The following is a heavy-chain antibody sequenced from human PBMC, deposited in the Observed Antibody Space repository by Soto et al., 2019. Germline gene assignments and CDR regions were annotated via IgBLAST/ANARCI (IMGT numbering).Heavy chain of an antibody. D-gene: IGHD2-2*01. CDR2: IWHDGSNK. Sequence: QVQLVESGGGVVQPGRSLRLSCAASGFTFSNYGMHWVRQAPNKGLEWVAGIWHDGSNKYHATSVQGRFTISRAKSNNTLYLQMNSLRAEDTAVYYCARGAGDQLLVRQLPDYWGQGTLVTVSS. CDR1: GFTFSNYG. J-gene: IGHJ4*02. CDR3: ARGAGDQLLVRQLPDY. V-gene: IGHV3-33*01.